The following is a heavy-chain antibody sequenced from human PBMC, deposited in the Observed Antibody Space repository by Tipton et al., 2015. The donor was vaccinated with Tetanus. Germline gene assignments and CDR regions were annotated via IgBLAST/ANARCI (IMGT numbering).Heavy chain of an antibody. CDR1: GGSFSNYY. Sequence: TLSLTCAVYGGSFSNYYWSWIRQPPGKGLEWIGEVHPSGSTSYNPSLESRVTISIDTSKNQFSLHLTSVTAADTAVYYCARGWGSSWYYFDNWGQGTLVTVSS. V-gene: IGHV4-34*01. CDR3: ARGWGSSWYYFDN. D-gene: IGHD6-13*01. J-gene: IGHJ4*02. CDR2: VHPSGST.